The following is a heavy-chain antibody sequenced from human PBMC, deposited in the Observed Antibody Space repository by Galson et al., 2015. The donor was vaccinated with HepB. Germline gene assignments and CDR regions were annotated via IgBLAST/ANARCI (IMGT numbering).Heavy chain of an antibody. Sequence: QSGAEVKKPGESLRISCKGSGYSFTSYWISWVRQMPGKGLEWMGRIDPSDSYTNYSPSFQGHVTISADKSISTAYLQWSSLKASDTAMYYCARHPPSSMVRGRGSFDYWGQGTLVTVSS. CDR1: GYSFTSYW. CDR2: IDPSDSYT. CDR3: ARHPPSSMVRGRGSFDY. D-gene: IGHD3-10*01. V-gene: IGHV5-10-1*01. J-gene: IGHJ4*02.